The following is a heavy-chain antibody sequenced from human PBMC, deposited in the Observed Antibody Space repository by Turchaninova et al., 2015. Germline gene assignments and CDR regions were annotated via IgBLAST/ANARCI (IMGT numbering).Heavy chain of an antibody. Sequence: QLQLQESGPGLVKPSETLSLTCTVSGAPIPRGDYSWAWSPQPPGKGLEWMGSLYYTGSAYYNPSLKSRVTISVDRSKTQRSLLVTSVTAADTAVYYCARHYSAVTTSWYVGVWGRGTLVTVSS. CDR3: ARHYSAVTTSWYVGV. CDR2: LYYTGSA. J-gene: IGHJ2*01. D-gene: IGHD4-17*01. V-gene: IGHV4-39*01. CDR1: GAPIPRGDYS.